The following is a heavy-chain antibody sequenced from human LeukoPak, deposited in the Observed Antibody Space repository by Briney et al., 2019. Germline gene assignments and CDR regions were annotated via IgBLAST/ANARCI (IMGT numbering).Heavy chain of an antibody. J-gene: IGHJ5*02. V-gene: IGHV4-34*01. CDR3: ARHVMEGYCSSTSCWKGNWFDP. D-gene: IGHD2-2*01. CDR1: GGSFSGYY. Sequence: SETLSLTCAVYGGSFSGYYWSWIRQPPGKGLEWIGEINHSGSTNYNPSLKSRVTISVDTSKNQFSLKLSSVTAADTAVYYCARHVMEGYCSSTSCWKGNWFDPWGQGTLVTVSS. CDR2: INHSGST.